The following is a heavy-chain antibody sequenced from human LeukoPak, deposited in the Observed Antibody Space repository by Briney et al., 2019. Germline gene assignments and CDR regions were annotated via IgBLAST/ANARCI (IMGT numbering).Heavy chain of an antibody. Sequence: PGGSLRLSCTASGFTVSNNYMSWVRQAPGKGLEGVSVIYSGGSTYHADSVKGRFIICRDNSKNTLNLQMNSLRVEDSAVYYCARDRYSYGYALDCWGQGTLVTVSS. CDR1: GFTVSNNY. J-gene: IGHJ4*02. V-gene: IGHV3-66*02. CDR2: IYSGGST. D-gene: IGHD5-18*01. CDR3: ARDRYSYGYALDC.